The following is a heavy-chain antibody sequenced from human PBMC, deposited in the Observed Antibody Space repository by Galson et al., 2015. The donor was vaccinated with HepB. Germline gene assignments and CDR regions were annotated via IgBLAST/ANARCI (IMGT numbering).Heavy chain of an antibody. V-gene: IGHV3-23*01. Sequence: SLRLSCAASGFTFSSFAMSWVRQAPGKGLEWVSTISSRSERTFYADSVQGRFIISRDNSKNTLYLHMSSLRAEDTAVYYCAKFSSSAYSLGFDYWGQGALVSVSS. D-gene: IGHD6-13*01. CDR2: ISSRSERT. CDR1: GFTFSSFA. J-gene: IGHJ4*02. CDR3: AKFSSSAYSLGFDY.